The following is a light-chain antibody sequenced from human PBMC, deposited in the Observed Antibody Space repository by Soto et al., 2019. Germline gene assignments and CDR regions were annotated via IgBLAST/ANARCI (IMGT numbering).Light chain of an antibody. J-gene: IGKJ1*01. CDR1: QSVLYSSNNKNY. CDR2: WAS. V-gene: IGKV4-1*01. Sequence: DIVMTQSPDSLAVSLGERATINCKSSQSVLYSSNNKNYLDWYQQKPGQPPKLLIYWASTRESGVPDRFSGSGSGTDFTLTISSLQAEDVAVYYCQQYYSTPWTFCQGTKVEIK. CDR3: QQYYSTPWT.